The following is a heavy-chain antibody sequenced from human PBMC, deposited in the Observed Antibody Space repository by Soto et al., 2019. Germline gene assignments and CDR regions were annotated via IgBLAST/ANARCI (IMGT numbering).Heavy chain of an antibody. CDR3: ARHGVLNYDFWSGYLGPNYYYYGMDV. Sequence: ASVKVSCKASGYTFTSYDINWVRQATGRGLAWMGWMNLNSGNTGYAQKFQGRVTMTRNTSISTAYMELGSLRSEDTAVYYCARHGVLNYDFWSGYLGPNYYYYGMDVWGQGTTVTVSS. V-gene: IGHV1-8*01. D-gene: IGHD3-3*01. CDR1: GYTFTSYD. CDR2: MNLNSGNT. J-gene: IGHJ6*02.